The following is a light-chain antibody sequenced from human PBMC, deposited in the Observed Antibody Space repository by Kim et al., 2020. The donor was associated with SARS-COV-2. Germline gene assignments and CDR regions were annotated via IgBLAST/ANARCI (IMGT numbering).Light chain of an antibody. CDR2: RKN. J-gene: IGLJ2*01. V-gene: IGLV1-40*01. Sequence: RITISCTGSSSNIGAGFDVHWYQQVPGTAPKLLIYRKNNRPSGVPDRFSGSKSGISASLAITGLQAEDEADYYCHSYDNSLSALLFGGGTQLTVL. CDR3: HSYDNSLSALL. CDR1: SSNIGAGFD.